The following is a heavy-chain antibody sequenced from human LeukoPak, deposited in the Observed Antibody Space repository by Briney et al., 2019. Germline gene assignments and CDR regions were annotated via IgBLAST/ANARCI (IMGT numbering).Heavy chain of an antibody. V-gene: IGHV5-51*01. CDR3: ARRVGSCSSTSCSYGMDV. CDR1: GYSFTSYW. CDR2: IYPGDSDT. J-gene: IGHJ6*04. Sequence: GESLKISCKGSGYSFTSYWSGWVRQMPGKGLEWMGIIYPGDSDTRYSTSFQGQVTISADKSISTAYLQWSSLKASDTAMYYCARRVGSCSSTSCSYGMDVWGKGTTVTVSS. D-gene: IGHD2-2*01.